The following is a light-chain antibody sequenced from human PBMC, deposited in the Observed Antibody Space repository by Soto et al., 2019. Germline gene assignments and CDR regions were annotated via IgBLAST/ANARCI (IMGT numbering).Light chain of an antibody. CDR3: QSYDSSLSGSV. V-gene: IGLV1-40*01. CDR2: GNS. CDR1: SCHIGAGYD. Sequence: QSVLTQPPSVSGAPGQRVTISCTGSSCHIGAGYDVPWYQQLPGTAPKLLIYGNSNRPSGVPDRFSGSKSGTSASLAITGLQAEDEADYYCQSYDSSLSGSVFGGGTKVTVL. J-gene: IGLJ2*01.